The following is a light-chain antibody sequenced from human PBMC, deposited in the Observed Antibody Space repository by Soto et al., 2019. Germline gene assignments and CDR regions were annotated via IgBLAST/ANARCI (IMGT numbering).Light chain of an antibody. Sequence: DIQMTQSPSSLSASVGDRVTIPCRASQRITNSLNWYQQKPGRAPNLLFYAASSLQRGVPSRFSGSGSGTDFTLTISILQPDDCATYYCQQTYSPPFTFGPGTKVDIK. V-gene: IGKV1-39*01. J-gene: IGKJ3*01. CDR2: AAS. CDR1: QRITNS. CDR3: QQTYSPPFT.